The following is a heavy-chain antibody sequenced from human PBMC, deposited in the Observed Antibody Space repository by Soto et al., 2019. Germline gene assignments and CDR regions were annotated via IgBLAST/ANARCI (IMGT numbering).Heavy chain of an antibody. J-gene: IGHJ6*02. Sequence: PSETLSLTCTVSGGSISSSSYYWGWIRQPPGKGLEWIGSIYYSGSTYYNPSLKSRVTISVDTSKNQFSLKLSSVTAADTAVYYCARHGAWQSYYYYYGMDVWGQGTTVTVSS. CDR1: GGSISSSSYY. D-gene: IGHD1-26*01. V-gene: IGHV4-39*01. CDR3: ARHGAWQSYYYYYGMDV. CDR2: IYYSGST.